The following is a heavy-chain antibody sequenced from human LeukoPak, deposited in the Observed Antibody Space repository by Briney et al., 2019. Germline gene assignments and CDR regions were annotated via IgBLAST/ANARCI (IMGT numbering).Heavy chain of an antibody. V-gene: IGHV4-39*02. CDR2: THYILDT. D-gene: IGHD6-19*01. Sequence: SETLSLTCTVSGGSISTTDYYWGWIRQPPGKGLACIGITHYILDTHYNPSLTSRAAISVDTSRNHFSLRLSSLTAADTAVYYCARKRAGMDWFDPWGQGTLVTVSS. CDR1: GGSISTTDYY. J-gene: IGHJ5*02. CDR3: ARKRAGMDWFDP.